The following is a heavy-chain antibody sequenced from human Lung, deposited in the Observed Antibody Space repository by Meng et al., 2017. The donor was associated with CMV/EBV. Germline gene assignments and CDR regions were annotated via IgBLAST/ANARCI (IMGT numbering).Heavy chain of an antibody. CDR2: IIPMLEIT. V-gene: IGHV1-69*10. D-gene: IGHD3-3*01. CDR3: ARGGFWLCHYSWFDP. CDR1: GGPFSNYA. Sequence: SVXVSCKASGGPFSNYAVSWVRQAPGQGLEWMGGIIPMLEITNYAQKFQGRVTITAVKSTGTAFMELSSLRSDDPAAYYCARGGFWLCHYSWFDPWGQGNRVTVSS. J-gene: IGHJ5*01.